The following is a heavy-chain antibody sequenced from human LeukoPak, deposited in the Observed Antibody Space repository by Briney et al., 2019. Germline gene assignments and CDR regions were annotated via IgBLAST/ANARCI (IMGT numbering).Heavy chain of an antibody. V-gene: IGHV3-30*02. CDR1: GFTFSSSG. CDR2: IRYDGSNK. CDR3: AKEPQEGEYSSKEGTEYFQH. D-gene: IGHD6-13*01. J-gene: IGHJ1*01. Sequence: GGSLRLSCAASGFTFSSSGMHWVRQAPGKGLEWVAFIRYDGSNKYYADSVKGRFTISRDNSKNTLYLLMNSLRAEETAVYYCAKEPQEGEYSSKEGTEYFQHWGQGTLVTVSS.